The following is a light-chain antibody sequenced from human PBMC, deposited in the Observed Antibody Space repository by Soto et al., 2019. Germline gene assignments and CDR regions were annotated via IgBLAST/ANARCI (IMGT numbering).Light chain of an antibody. CDR3: QNYNSALFA. J-gene: IGKJ5*01. V-gene: IGKV1-27*01. Sequence: DIQMTQSPSSLSASVGDRVTITCRASQGITNYLAWYEQKPGKVPKLLIYAASTLQSGVPSRFSGSGFRTDFTLTISSLQPEDVATYYCQNYNSALFAFGQGTRLEIK. CDR2: AAS. CDR1: QGITNY.